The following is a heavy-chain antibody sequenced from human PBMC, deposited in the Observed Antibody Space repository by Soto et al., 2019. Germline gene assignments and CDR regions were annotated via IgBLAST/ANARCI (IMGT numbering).Heavy chain of an antibody. CDR2: IYFSGNT. J-gene: IGHJ4*02. D-gene: IGHD2-8*02. CDR1: GGSFSGYY. V-gene: IGHV4-34*09. CDR3: ARALTRGFHFDS. Sequence: PSGTLSLTCAVYGGSFSGYYWSWIRQSPGKCLEWIGYIYFSGNTYYTPSLKSRVTISVDTSKNQFSLKLSSVTAADTAVYYCARALTRGFHFDSWGRGILVTVSS.